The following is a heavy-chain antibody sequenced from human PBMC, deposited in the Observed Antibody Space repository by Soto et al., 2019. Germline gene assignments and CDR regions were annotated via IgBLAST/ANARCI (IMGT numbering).Heavy chain of an antibody. CDR2: ISWDSDDI. J-gene: IGHJ4*02. CDR3: AKSGLAVLTSSCFDS. CDR1: GFSFDDHA. Sequence: EVQLVESGGDLVQPGRSLRLSCAASGFSFDDHAIHWVRQAPGKGLEWVSGISWDSDDIAYADSVKGRFTMSRDNAKNSVYLQMTSLRAEDTALYYCAKSGLAVLTSSCFDSWGPGTLVTVSS. V-gene: IGHV3-9*01. D-gene: IGHD3-22*01.